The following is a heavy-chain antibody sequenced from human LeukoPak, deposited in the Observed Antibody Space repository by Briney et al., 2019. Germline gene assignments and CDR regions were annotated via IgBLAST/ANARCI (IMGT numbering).Heavy chain of an antibody. J-gene: IGHJ3*02. D-gene: IGHD7-27*01. CDR2: IYYSGST. V-gene: IGHV4-39*01. CDR3: ARHGDSRFDAFDI. Sequence: SETLSLTCTVSGGSVSSSSYYWGWIRQPPGKGLEWIGSIYYSGSTYYNPSLKSRVTISVDTSKNQFSLKLSPVTAADTAVYYCARHGDSRFDAFDIWGQGTMVTVSS. CDR1: GGSVSSSSYY.